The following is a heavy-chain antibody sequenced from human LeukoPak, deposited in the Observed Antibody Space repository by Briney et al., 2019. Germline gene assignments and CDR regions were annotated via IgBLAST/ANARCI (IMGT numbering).Heavy chain of an antibody. D-gene: IGHD5/OR15-5a*01. CDR1: GGSISSGDYY. V-gene: IGHV4-30-4*02. J-gene: IGHJ4*02. Sequence: SETLSLTCTVSGGSISSGDYYWSWIRQPPGKGLEWIGYIYYSGSTYYNPSLKSRVTISVDMSKSQFSLKVSSVTAADTAVYYCTRGRSYMSYWGQGTLVTVSS. CDR2: IYYSGST. CDR3: TRGRSYMSY.